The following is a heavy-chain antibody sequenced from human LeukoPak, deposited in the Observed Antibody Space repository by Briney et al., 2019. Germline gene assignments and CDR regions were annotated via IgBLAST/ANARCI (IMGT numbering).Heavy chain of an antibody. Sequence: GGSLRLSCAASGFTFSDYYMSWVRQAPGKGLEWVSSITTSGTGTYYADSVKGRFTISRDNSKNTLYLQMSSLRVEDTAVYYCAKDLLYSSSLNYFDPWGQGTLVTVSS. CDR2: ITTSGTGT. CDR3: AKDLLYSSSLNYFDP. D-gene: IGHD6-13*01. J-gene: IGHJ5*02. V-gene: IGHV3-23*01. CDR1: GFTFSDYY.